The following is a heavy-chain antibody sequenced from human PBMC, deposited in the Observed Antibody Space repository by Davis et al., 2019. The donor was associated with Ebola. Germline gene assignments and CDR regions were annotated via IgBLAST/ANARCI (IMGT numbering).Heavy chain of an antibody. CDR1: GFTFSSYG. V-gene: IGHV3-30*18. CDR3: AKGGSLAY. CDR2: ISYDGSNK. J-gene: IGHJ4*02. D-gene: IGHD6-13*01. Sequence: GESLKISCAASGFTFSSYGMHWVRQAPGQGLEWVAVISYDGSNKYYADSVKGRFTISRDNSKNTLYLQMNSLRAEDTAVYYCAKGGSLAYWGQGTLVTVSS.